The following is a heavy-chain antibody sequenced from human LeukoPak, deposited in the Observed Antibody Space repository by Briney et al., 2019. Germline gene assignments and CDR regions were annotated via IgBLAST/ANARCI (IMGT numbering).Heavy chain of an antibody. D-gene: IGHD4/OR15-4a*01. CDR1: GGSFRGYY. CDR2: INHSGST. V-gene: IGHV4-34*01. CDR3: ARGAGPAKLDY. Sequence: SETLSLTCAVYGGSFRGYYWSWIRQPPGKGLEWIGEINHSGSTNYNPSLKSRVTISVDTSKNQFSLKLSSVTAADTAVYYCARGAGPAKLDYWGQGTLVTVSS. J-gene: IGHJ4*02.